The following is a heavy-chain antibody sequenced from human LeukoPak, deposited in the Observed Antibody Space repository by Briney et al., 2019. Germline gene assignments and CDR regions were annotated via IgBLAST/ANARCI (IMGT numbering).Heavy chain of an antibody. J-gene: IGHJ3*02. Sequence: SETLSLTCTVSGGSISSSSYYWGWIRQPPGKGLEWIGSIYYSGSTYYNPSLKSRVTISVDTSKNQFSLKLSSVTAADTAVYYCATQHYYDSSGYYYDQLDAFDIWGQGTMVTVSS. CDR2: IYYSGST. D-gene: IGHD3-22*01. V-gene: IGHV4-39*01. CDR1: GGSISSSSYY. CDR3: ATQHYYDSSGYYYDQLDAFDI.